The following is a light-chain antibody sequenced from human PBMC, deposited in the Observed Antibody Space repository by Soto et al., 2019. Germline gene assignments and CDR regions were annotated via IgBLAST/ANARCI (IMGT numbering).Light chain of an antibody. CDR1: QSVGSD. CDR3: QQRDSWPLT. V-gene: IGKV3-11*01. J-gene: IGKJ4*01. CDR2: DVS. Sequence: EIVLTQSPATLSLSPGERATLSCRASQSVGSDLGWYQQKPGQPPRPLIYDVSGRATGVPARFSGSGSGTDFTLTISSLEPEDFAVYYCQQRDSWPLTFGGGTKVEIK.